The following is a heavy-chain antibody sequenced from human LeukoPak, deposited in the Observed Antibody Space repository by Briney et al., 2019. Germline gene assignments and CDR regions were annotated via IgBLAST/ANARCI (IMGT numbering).Heavy chain of an antibody. D-gene: IGHD2-15*01. CDR1: GYRFPSHW. CDR2: IYPGDSDT. Sequence: GESLKISCKGSGYRFPSHWIGRGRQMPGKGLEWMGIIYPGDSDTRYSPSFQGQVTISADKSISTAYLQWSSLKASDTAMYYCGRGGYYSGGIFYYYFDYWGQGTLVTVSS. J-gene: IGHJ4*02. CDR3: GRGGYYSGGIFYYYFDY. V-gene: IGHV5-51*01.